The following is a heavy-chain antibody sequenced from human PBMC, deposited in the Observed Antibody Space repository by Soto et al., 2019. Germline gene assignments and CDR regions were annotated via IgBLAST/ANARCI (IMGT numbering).Heavy chain of an antibody. V-gene: IGHV3-30-3*01. CDR1: GFTFSSYA. CDR3: ARGGGYSSSPGDY. Sequence: QVQLVESGGGVVQPGTSLRLSCAASGFTFSSYAVHWVRQAPSKGLAWVAVISKDGSNKYYADSVKGRFTISRDNSKNTLYLEMNSLRAEDTAMYYCARGGGYSSSPGDYWGQGTLVTVSS. D-gene: IGHD6-13*01. CDR2: ISKDGSNK. J-gene: IGHJ4*02.